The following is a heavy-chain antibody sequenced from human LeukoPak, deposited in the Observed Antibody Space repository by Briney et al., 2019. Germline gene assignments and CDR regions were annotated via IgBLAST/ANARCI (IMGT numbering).Heavy chain of an antibody. D-gene: IGHD1-7*01. CDR3: ARVPNWNSVNWFDP. Sequence: GGSLRLSCAASGFTFSSYDMNWVRQAPGKGLEWVSSISSTSSYIYYADSVKGRFTISRDNAKNSLCLQMNSLRAGDTAVYYCARVPNWNSVNWFDPWGQGTLVTVSS. J-gene: IGHJ5*02. V-gene: IGHV3-21*01. CDR2: ISSTSSYI. CDR1: GFTFSSYD.